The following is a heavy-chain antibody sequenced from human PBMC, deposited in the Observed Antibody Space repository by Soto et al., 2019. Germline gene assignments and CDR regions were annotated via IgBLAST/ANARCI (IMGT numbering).Heavy chain of an antibody. Sequence: PSETLSLTCTVSGGSISGGSYYWSWIRQPPGKGLEWIGYIYYSGSTYYNPSLKSRVTISVDTSKNQFSLKLSSVTAADTAVYYCARGLLLWFGENPPGFDPWGQGTLVTAPQ. V-gene: IGHV4-31*03. CDR3: ARGLLLWFGENPPGFDP. CDR1: GGSISGGSYY. CDR2: IYYSGST. D-gene: IGHD3-10*01. J-gene: IGHJ5*02.